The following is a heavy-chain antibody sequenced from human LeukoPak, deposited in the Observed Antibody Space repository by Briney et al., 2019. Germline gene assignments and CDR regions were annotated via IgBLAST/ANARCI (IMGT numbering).Heavy chain of an antibody. CDR1: GGSISSYY. D-gene: IGHD5-18*01. CDR2: IYYSGST. J-gene: IGHJ5*02. V-gene: IGHV4-59*01. Sequence: SETLSLTCTVSGGSISSYYWSWIRQPPGKGLEWIGYIYYSGSTNYNPSLQSRVTISVDTSKNQFSLKLSSVTAADTAVYYCARVPRGGYSYSNWFDPWGQGTLVTVSS. CDR3: ARVPRGGYSYSNWFDP.